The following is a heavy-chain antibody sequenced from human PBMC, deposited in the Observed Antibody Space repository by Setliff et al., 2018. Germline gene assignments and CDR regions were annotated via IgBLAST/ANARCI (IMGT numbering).Heavy chain of an antibody. CDR3: ARAVDSSGYFPYWYFDL. CDR2: KSNRGDT. Sequence: SETLSLTCTVSGASIYTFYWNWIRQSPGKGLEWIGYKSNRGDTNSNPSLRSRLTMSVDTSKSQFSLNLTSVTAADTAVYFCARAVDSSGYFPYWYFDLWGRGALVTVSS. CDR1: GASIYTFY. D-gene: IGHD3-22*01. V-gene: IGHV4-59*01. J-gene: IGHJ2*01.